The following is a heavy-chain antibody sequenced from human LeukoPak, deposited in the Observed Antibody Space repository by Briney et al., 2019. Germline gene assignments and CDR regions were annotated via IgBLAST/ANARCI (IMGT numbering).Heavy chain of an antibody. CDR2: IIPILGIA. V-gene: IGHV1-69*04. D-gene: IGHD6-19*01. CDR1: GGTFSSYA. J-gene: IGHJ4*02. CDR3: ARDTGYSSGWYQFQDYFDY. Sequence: GASVRVSCKASGGTFSSYAISWVRQAPGQGLEWMGRIIPILGIANYVQKFQGRVTITADKSTSTAYMELSSLRSEDTAVYYCARDTGYSSGWYQFQDYFDYWGQGTLVTVSS.